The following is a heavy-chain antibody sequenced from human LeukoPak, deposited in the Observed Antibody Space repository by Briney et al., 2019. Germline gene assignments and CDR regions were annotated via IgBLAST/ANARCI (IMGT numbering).Heavy chain of an antibody. CDR2: ISYDGSNK. D-gene: IGHD3-22*01. CDR1: GFTFSSYG. Sequence: GGSLRLSCAASGFTFSSYGMHWVRQAPGKGLEWVAVISYDGSNKYYADPVKGRFTISRDNSKNTLYLQMNSLRAEDTAVYYCAKDVYYYDSSGPDYWGQGTLVTVSS. J-gene: IGHJ4*02. CDR3: AKDVYYYDSSGPDY. V-gene: IGHV3-30*18.